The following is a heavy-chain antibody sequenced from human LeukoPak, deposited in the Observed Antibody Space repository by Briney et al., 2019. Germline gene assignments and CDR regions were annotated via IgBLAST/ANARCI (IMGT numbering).Heavy chain of an antibody. Sequence: GASVKLSCKASEYTFTGYYMHWVRQAPGQALERMEWINPNSGGTNYAQKLHGRVTMTRDTSNSTAYMELSRLRSDDTAVYYCASYSGLRLGELSLYLIDYWGQGTLVTVSS. CDR3: ASYSGLRLGELSLYLIDY. CDR1: EYTFTGYY. J-gene: IGHJ4*02. CDR2: INPNSGGT. D-gene: IGHD3-16*02. V-gene: IGHV1-2*02.